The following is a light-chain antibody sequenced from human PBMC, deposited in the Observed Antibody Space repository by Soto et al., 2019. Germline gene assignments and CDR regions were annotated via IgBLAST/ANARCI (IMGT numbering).Light chain of an antibody. V-gene: IGLV1-40*01. Sequence: QSVLTQPPSVSGAPGQRVTISCTGSSSNIGAGSDVHWYQQFPGTAPKLLVYDNNKRPSGVPDRFSGSKSGTSASLAITGLQADEEADYYCQSYDTSLSGSGVFGGGTKLTVL. J-gene: IGLJ3*02. CDR1: SSNIGAGSD. CDR3: QSYDTSLSGSGV. CDR2: DNN.